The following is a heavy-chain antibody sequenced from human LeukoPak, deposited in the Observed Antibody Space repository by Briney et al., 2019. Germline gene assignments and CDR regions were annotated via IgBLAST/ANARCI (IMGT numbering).Heavy chain of an antibody. V-gene: IGHV4-59*01. J-gene: IGHJ3*02. CDR2: IYYSGST. CDR3: AREMGHVEMATNNRRAFDI. Sequence: SETLSLTCTVSGGSISSYYWSWIRQPPGKGLEWIGYIYYSGSTNYNPSLKSRVTISVDTSKNQFSLKLSSVTAAGTAVYYCAREMGHVEMATNNRRAFDIWGQGTMVTVSS. CDR1: GGSISSYY. D-gene: IGHD5-24*01.